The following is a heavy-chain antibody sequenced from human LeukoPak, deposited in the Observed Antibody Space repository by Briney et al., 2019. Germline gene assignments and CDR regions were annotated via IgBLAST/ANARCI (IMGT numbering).Heavy chain of an antibody. J-gene: IGHJ4*02. Sequence: GGSLRLSCAASRFTLSNYWMSWVRQAPGKGLEWVTNIKQDGSETYYVDSVKGRFTISRDNAKNSLSLQMNSLRAEDTAVYYCARQRGSGCLDYWGQGTLVTVSS. D-gene: IGHD6-19*01. CDR1: RFTLSNYW. CDR2: IKQDGSET. V-gene: IGHV3-7*01. CDR3: ARQRGSGCLDY.